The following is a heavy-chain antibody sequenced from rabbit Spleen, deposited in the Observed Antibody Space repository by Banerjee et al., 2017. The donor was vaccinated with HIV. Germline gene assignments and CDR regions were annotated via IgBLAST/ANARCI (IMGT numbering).Heavy chain of an antibody. J-gene: IGHJ4*01. Sequence: QSLEESGGDLVKPGASLTLTCTASGFSFSSSYWICWVRQAPGKGLEWIACIDVSSSRSIHYASWAKGRFTISKTSSTVDLKMTSLTAADTATYFCARDPAGREDFNLWGQGTLVTVS. CDR1: GFSFSSSYW. CDR2: IDVSSSRSI. CDR3: ARDPAGREDFNL. V-gene: IGHV1S40*01. D-gene: IGHD4-2*01.